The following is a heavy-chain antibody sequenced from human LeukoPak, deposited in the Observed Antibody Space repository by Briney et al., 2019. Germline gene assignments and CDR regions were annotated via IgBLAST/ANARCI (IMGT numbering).Heavy chain of an antibody. J-gene: IGHJ6*02. CDR3: ARGVVTAIRYYYYGMDV. V-gene: IGHV1-69*13. CDR1: GYTFTSYG. D-gene: IGHD2-21*02. CDR2: IIPIFGTA. Sequence: ASVKVSCKASGYTFTSYGISWVRQAPGQGLEWMGGIIPIFGTANYAQKFQGRVTITADESTSTAYMELSSLRSEDTAVYYCARGVVTAIRYYYYGMDVRGQGTTVTVSS.